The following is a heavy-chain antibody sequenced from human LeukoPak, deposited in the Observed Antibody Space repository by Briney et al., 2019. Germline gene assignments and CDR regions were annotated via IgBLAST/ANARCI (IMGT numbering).Heavy chain of an antibody. CDR3: ARARASGRSGFDY. D-gene: IGHD6-19*01. CDR1: GLTVSSYS. CDR2: NSSSSSTI. J-gene: IGHJ4*02. Sequence: GGSLRLSCAASGLTVSSYSMNWVRQAPGKGLEWVSYNSSSSSTIYYADSVKGRFTISRDNAKNSLYLQMNSLRDEDTAVYYSARARASGRSGFDYWGQGTLVTVSS. V-gene: IGHV3-48*02.